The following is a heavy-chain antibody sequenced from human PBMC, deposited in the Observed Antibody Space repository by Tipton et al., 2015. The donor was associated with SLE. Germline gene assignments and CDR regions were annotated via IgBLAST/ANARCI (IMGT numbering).Heavy chain of an antibody. CDR1: NGSITSLYDY. J-gene: IGHJ4*02. CDR3: TRGPDCSGGCCQIDY. Sequence: TLSLTCTVSNGSITSLYDYWGWVRRPPGKGLEWIASISYSGATYYNPSLKSRAIISVDTSKNHFSLKLTSVTAADSAVYYSTRGPDCSGGCCQIDYWGQAILVTFSS. D-gene: IGHD2-15*01. V-gene: IGHV4-39*07. CDR2: ISYSGAT.